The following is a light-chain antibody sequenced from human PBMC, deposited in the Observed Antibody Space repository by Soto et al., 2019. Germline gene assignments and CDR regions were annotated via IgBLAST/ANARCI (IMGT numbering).Light chain of an antibody. CDR3: QEYGTWPRT. CDR1: QSVSSN. Sequence: EIVMTQSPATLSVSPGERATLSCRASQSVSSNLVWYQQKPGQAPRLLIYDASTRATGIPARFSGSGSGTEFTLTISSLQSEDFAVYYCQEYGTWPRTFGEGTKVEIK. J-gene: IGKJ1*01. CDR2: DAS. V-gene: IGKV3-15*01.